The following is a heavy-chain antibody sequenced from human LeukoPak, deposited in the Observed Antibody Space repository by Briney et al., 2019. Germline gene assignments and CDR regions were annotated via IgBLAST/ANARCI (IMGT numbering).Heavy chain of an antibody. V-gene: IGHV1-69*06. CDR1: GGTFNSYA. CDR2: IIPIFGTA. J-gene: IGHJ4*02. CDR3: AREEGWLQLSY. Sequence: SVKVSCKASGGTFNSYAISWVRQAPGQGLEWMGGIIPIFGTANYAQKFQGRVTITADKSTSTAYMELSSLRSEDTAVYYCAREEGWLQLSYWGQGTLVTVSS. D-gene: IGHD5-24*01.